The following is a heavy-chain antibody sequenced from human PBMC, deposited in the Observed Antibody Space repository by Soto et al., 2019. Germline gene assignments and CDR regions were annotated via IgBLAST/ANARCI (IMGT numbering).Heavy chain of an antibody. D-gene: IGHD3-10*01. CDR3: AGGYYSSLLGY. J-gene: IGHJ4*02. CDR1: GGSFSGYY. Sequence: PSETLSLTCAVYGGSFSGYYWTWIRQPPGRGLEWIGEINRSGSTNYKSSLKSRVTMSIDASKNQFFLNLTSVTAADTAVYYCAGGYYSSLLGYWGQGTPVTVSS. V-gene: IGHV4-34*01. CDR2: INRSGST.